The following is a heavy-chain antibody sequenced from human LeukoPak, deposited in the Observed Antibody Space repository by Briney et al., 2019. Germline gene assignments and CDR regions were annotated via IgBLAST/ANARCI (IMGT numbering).Heavy chain of an antibody. CDR2: INPNSGGT. J-gene: IGHJ4*02. D-gene: IGHD3-10*01. V-gene: IGHV1-2*02. CDR1: GYTFTGYY. Sequence: ASVKVSCKTSGYTFTGYYMHWVRQAPGQGLEWMGWINPNSGGTNYAPKFQGRVTMTRDTSISTAYMELSRLRSDDTAVYYCAKNGITMVRGGVYHFDYWGQGTLVTVSS. CDR3: AKNGITMVRGGVYHFDY.